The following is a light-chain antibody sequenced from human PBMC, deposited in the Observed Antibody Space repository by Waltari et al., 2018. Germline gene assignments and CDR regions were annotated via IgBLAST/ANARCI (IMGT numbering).Light chain of an antibody. CDR2: SDN. V-gene: IGLV1-40*01. CDR1: NSNIGAGYY. J-gene: IGLJ2*01. Sequence: QSVLTQPPSVSGAPGQRVTISCTGSNSNIGAGYYVHWYQQLPGTAPKPLIYSDNSRPSGVPDRFSGSKSGTSASLAITGLQAEDEADYYCQSYDNSFVIFGGGTKLTVL. CDR3: QSYDNSFVI.